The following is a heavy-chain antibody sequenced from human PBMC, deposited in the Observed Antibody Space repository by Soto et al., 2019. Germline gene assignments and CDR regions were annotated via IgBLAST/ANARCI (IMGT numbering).Heavy chain of an antibody. V-gene: IGHV4-31*03. Sequence: SETLSLTCTVSGGSISSGGYYWSWIRQHPGKGLEWIGYIYYSGSTYYNPSLKSRVTISVDTSKNQFSLKLSSVTAADTAVYYCARTGAGTLLIDYWGQGTLVTVSS. CDR2: IYYSGST. D-gene: IGHD1-1*01. CDR1: GGSISSGGYY. CDR3: ARTGAGTLLIDY. J-gene: IGHJ4*02.